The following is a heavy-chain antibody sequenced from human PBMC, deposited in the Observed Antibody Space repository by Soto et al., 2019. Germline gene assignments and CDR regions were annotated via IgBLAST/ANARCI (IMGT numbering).Heavy chain of an antibody. V-gene: IGHV3-9*01. CDR3: AKDIATNDYYYYYMDV. CDR1: GFTFDDYA. CDR2: ISWNSGSI. J-gene: IGHJ6*03. Sequence: GGSLRLCCAASGFTFDDYAMHWVRQAPGKGLEWVSGISWNSGSIGYADSVKGRFTISRDNAKNSLYLQMNSLRAEDTALYYCAKDIATNDYYYYYMDVWGKGTTVTVSS. D-gene: IGHD5-12*01.